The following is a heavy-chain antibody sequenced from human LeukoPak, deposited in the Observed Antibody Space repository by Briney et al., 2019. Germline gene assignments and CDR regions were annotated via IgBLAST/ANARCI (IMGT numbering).Heavy chain of an antibody. J-gene: IGHJ6*03. CDR2: ITSSSSYI. Sequence: GGSLRLSCAASGFTFTSYNMNWVRQAPGKGQEWVSSITSSSSYINYADSVKGRFTISRDNAKNSLYLQMDSLRVEDTAEYYCARDPYSGNYGAYYYYYMDVWGKGTTVTVSS. CDR3: ARDPYSGNYGAYYYYYMDV. D-gene: IGHD1-26*01. V-gene: IGHV3-21*06. CDR1: GFTFTSYN.